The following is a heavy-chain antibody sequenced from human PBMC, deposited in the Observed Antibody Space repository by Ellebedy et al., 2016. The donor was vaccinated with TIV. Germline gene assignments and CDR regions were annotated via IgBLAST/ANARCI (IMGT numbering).Heavy chain of an antibody. CDR2: INHSGST. CDR3: ARRADNSGWYKIDY. CDR1: GGSISSSSYY. J-gene: IGHJ4*02. Sequence: SETLSLXXTVSGGSISSSSYYWGWIRQPPGKGLEWIGEINHSGSTNYNPSLKSRVTISVDTSKNQFSLKLSSVTAADTAVYYCARRADNSGWYKIDYWGQGTLVTVSS. D-gene: IGHD6-19*01. V-gene: IGHV4-39*07.